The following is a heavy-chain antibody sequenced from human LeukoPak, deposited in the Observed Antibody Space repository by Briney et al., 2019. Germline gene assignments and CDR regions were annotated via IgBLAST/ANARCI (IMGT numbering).Heavy chain of an antibody. V-gene: IGHV1-69*05. CDR1: GGTFGTYA. D-gene: IGHD3-16*01. CDR2: IITVFGTP. Sequence: SVKVSCKASGGTFGTYAVYWVRQAPGQGLEWMGGIITVFGTPKHAQKFQGRLTITTDDPTGTAYMELNSLTSDDTAVYYCARGDYALAPADKYFDLWGRGTLVIVSS. J-gene: IGHJ2*01. CDR3: ARGDYALAPADKYFDL.